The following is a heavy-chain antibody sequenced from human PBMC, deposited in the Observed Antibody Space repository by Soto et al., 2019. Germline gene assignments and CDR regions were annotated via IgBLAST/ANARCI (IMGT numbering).Heavy chain of an antibody. V-gene: IGHV1-69*01. CDR1: GGTFSSYA. CDR3: ARDKKAANYYDSSGRYYFDY. D-gene: IGHD3-22*01. J-gene: IGHJ4*02. Sequence: QVQLVQSGAEVKKPGSSVKVSCKASGGTFSSYAISWVRQAPGQGLEWMGGIIPIFGTANYAQKFQGRVTITANESTGTAYMELSSLRSEDTAVYYCARDKKAANYYDSSGRYYFDYWGQGTLVTVSS. CDR2: IIPIFGTA.